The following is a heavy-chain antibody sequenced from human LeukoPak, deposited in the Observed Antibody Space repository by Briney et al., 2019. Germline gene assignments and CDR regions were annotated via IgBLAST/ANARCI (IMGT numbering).Heavy chain of an antibody. V-gene: IGHV3-23*01. CDR2: ISGSGGST. D-gene: IGHD3-22*01. CDR1: GFTFSSYA. Sequence: GGSLRLSCAASGFTFSSYAMSWVRQAPGKGLEWVSAISGSGGSTYYADSVKGRFTISRDNSKNTLYLQMNSLRAEDTAVYYCAKDFWRASCSGYCAFDIWGQGTMVTVSS. CDR3: AKDFWRASCSGYCAFDI. J-gene: IGHJ3*02.